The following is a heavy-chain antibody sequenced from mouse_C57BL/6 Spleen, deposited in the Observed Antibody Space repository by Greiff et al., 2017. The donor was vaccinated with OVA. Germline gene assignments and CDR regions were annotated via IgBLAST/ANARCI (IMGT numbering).Heavy chain of an antibody. CDR3: ARMRDFSAMDY. V-gene: IGHV1-64*01. CDR1: GYTFTSYW. J-gene: IGHJ4*01. CDR2: IHPNSGST. D-gene: IGHD3-3*01. Sequence: QVQLQQPGAELVQPGASVKLSCKASGYTFTSYWMHWVKQRPGQGLEWIGMIHPNSGSTNYNEKFKSKATLTVDKSSSTAYMQLSSLTSEDSAVYYCARMRDFSAMDYWGQGTSVTVSS.